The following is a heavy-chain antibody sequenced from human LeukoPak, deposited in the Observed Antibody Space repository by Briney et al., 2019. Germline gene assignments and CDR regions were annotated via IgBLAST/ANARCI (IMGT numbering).Heavy chain of an antibody. CDR1: GYTFTSYG. V-gene: IGHV1-8*02. Sequence: GASVKVSCKASGYTFTSYGISWVRQAPGQGLEWMGWMNPNSGNTGYAQKFQGRVTMTRNTSISTAYMELSSLRSEDTAVYYCARGRRFLEWFRPRYYYYYMDVWGKGTTVTVSS. D-gene: IGHD3-3*01. J-gene: IGHJ6*03. CDR2: MNPNSGNT. CDR3: ARGRRFLEWFRPRYYYYYMDV.